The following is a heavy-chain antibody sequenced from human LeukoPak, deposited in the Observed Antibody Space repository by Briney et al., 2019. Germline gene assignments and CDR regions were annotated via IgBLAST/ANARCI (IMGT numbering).Heavy chain of an antibody. V-gene: IGHV5-51*01. CDR1: GYSFTNLW. Sequence: GESLKISCKSSGYSFTNLWIGWVRQMPGKGLGGMGVIYPGDSHTRFSTSFQGQVTISADKSISTAYLQWSSLKASDTAMYYSARRDYYGSEIYYGNFDYWGQGTLVTVSS. CDR2: IYPGDSHT. D-gene: IGHD3-10*01. CDR3: ARRDYYGSEIYYGNFDY. J-gene: IGHJ4*02.